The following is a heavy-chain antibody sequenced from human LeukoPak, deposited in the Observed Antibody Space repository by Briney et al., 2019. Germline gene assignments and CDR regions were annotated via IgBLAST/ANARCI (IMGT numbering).Heavy chain of an antibody. Sequence: PSDTLSLTCTVSGGSISSSSYYWGWIRQPPGKGLEWIGSINYSGSTYYNPSLKSRVTISVDTSKNQFSLKLSSVTAADTAVYYCAGEALYYDFWSGYWHWGQGALVTVSS. V-gene: IGHV4-39*02. J-gene: IGHJ4*02. CDR1: GGSISSSSYY. CDR2: INYSGST. D-gene: IGHD3-3*01. CDR3: AGEALYYDFWSGYWH.